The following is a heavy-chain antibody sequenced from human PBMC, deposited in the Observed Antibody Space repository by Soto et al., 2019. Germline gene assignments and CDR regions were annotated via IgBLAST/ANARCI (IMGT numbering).Heavy chain of an antibody. CDR3: ARWAGATDYFDY. D-gene: IGHD1-26*01. Sequence: QVELVEAGGGVVQPGRSLRLSCAASGFSFGSYVMNWVRQAPGKGLECVAVISYDGDKTYYADSVKGRFTISRDNSNSTLYLQMNSPRAEDTAIYYCARWAGATDYFDYWGQGALVTVSS. CDR2: ISYDGDKT. V-gene: IGHV3-33*05. J-gene: IGHJ4*02. CDR1: GFSFGSYV.